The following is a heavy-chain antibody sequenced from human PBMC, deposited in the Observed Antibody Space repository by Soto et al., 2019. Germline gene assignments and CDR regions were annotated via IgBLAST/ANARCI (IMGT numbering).Heavy chain of an antibody. CDR2: IIPIFDTA. J-gene: IGHJ4*02. CDR1: GGTFSSYA. V-gene: IGHV1-69*12. Sequence: QVQLVQSGAEVKKPGSSVKVSCKASGGTFSSYAINWVRQAPGQGLEWVGGIIPIFDTANYAQKFQGRVTITADEFTSTAYMELSSLRSEDTAVYYCARDPPQTPVVTPGDNWGQGTLVTVSS. CDR3: ARDPPQTPVVTPGDN. D-gene: IGHD2-21*02.